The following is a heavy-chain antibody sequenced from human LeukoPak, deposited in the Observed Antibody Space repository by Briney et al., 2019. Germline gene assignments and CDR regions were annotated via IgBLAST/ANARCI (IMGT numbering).Heavy chain of an antibody. CDR1: GYTFTSYG. Sequence: ASVKVSCKASGYTFTSYGISWVRQAPGQGLEWMGRINPNSGGTNYAQKFQGRVSMTRDTSISTAYMELSRLTSDDTAVYYCARALESSSSNYWGQGTLVTVSS. CDR2: INPNSGGT. V-gene: IGHV1-2*06. D-gene: IGHD6-6*01. CDR3: ARALESSSSNY. J-gene: IGHJ4*02.